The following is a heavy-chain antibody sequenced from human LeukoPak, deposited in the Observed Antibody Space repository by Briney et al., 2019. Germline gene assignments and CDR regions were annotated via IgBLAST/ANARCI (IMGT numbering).Heavy chain of an antibody. D-gene: IGHD3-22*01. J-gene: IGHJ4*02. Sequence: HPGGSLRLSCAASGFSFSSYGMSWVRQGPGKGLEWVSTITGSGGNTDYADSVKGRFTISRDNSKNTLYLQMHSLRAEDTAVYYCAVDWYDSSGYGAFDYWGQGTLVTVSS. CDR2: ITGSGGNT. CDR1: GFSFSSYG. CDR3: AVDWYDSSGYGAFDY. V-gene: IGHV3-23*01.